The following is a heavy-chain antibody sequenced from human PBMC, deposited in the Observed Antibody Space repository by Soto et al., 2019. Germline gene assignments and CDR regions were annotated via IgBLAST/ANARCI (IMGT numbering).Heavy chain of an antibody. J-gene: IGHJ6*02. Sequence: SETLSLTCTVSGGSLSSYYWSWIRQPPGKGLEWIGYIYYSGSTNYNPSLKSRVTISVDTSKNQFSLKLSSVTAADTAVYYCARAAYDYGDYWYYYYGMDVWGQGTTVTVSS. D-gene: IGHD4-17*01. V-gene: IGHV4-59*01. CDR2: IYYSGST. CDR3: ARAAYDYGDYWYYYYGMDV. CDR1: GGSLSSYY.